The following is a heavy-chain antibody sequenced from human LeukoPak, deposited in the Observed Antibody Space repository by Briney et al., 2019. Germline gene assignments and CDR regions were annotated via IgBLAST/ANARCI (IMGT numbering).Heavy chain of an antibody. Sequence: SETLSLTCTVSGGSISNYYWSWLRQPPGKGLEWIGYSYYSGSTNYNPSLKSRVTISVDTSKNQFSLKLTSVTAADTAVYYCARGLGDDAFEIWGQGTMVTVSS. D-gene: IGHD4-11*01. V-gene: IGHV4-59*01. J-gene: IGHJ3*02. CDR1: GGSISNYY. CDR2: SYYSGST. CDR3: ARGLGDDAFEI.